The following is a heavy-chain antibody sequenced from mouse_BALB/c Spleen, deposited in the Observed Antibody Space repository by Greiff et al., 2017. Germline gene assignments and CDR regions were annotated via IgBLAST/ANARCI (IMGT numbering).Heavy chain of an antibody. CDR1: GYTFTSYW. Sequence: LQQPGSELVRPGASVKLSCKASGYTFTSYWMHWVKQRPGQGLEWIGNIYPGSGSTNYDEKFKSKATLTVDTSSSTAYMQLSSLTSEDSAVYYCTTITTRFAYWGQGTLVTVSA. CDR2: IYPGSGST. CDR3: TTITTRFAY. V-gene: IGHV1S22*01. J-gene: IGHJ3*01. D-gene: IGHD1-2*01.